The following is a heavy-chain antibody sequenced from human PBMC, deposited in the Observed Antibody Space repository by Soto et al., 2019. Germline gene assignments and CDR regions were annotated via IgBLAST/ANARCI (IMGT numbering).Heavy chain of an antibody. D-gene: IGHD5-12*01. CDR2: VSTYTGHS. V-gene: IGHV1-18*01. J-gene: IGHJ6*02. CDR3: ARDGGVTTIAGTRYYYGMDV. Sequence: QVQLVQSGTEVKEPGASVKVSCKASGYTFTTYGISWVRQAPGQGLEWMGWVSTYTGHSDYAEHLQGRVTMNTHSSTYTAYMELRSLRSDDTAVYYCARDGGVTTIAGTRYYYGMDVWGQGTTVTVSS. CDR1: GYTFTTYG.